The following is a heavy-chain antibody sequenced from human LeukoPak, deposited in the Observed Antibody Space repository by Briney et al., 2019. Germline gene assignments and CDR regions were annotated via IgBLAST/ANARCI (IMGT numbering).Heavy chain of an antibody. CDR1: GVSIIDSSYY. V-gene: IGHV4-39*07. CDR3: ARDSHAWYGQYYFDF. J-gene: IGHJ4*02. CDR2: IYYFGTT. D-gene: IGHD6-13*01. Sequence: SETLSLTCTVSGVSIIDSSYYWGWLRQPPGKGLEWIGNIYYFGTTLHNPSLKSRVTMSVDTSKNQFSLKLSSVTAADTAVYYCARDSHAWYGQYYFDFWGQGALVTVSS.